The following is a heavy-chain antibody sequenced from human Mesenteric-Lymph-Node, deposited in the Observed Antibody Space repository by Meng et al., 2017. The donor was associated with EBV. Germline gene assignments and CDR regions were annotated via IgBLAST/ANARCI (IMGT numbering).Heavy chain of an antibody. CDR2: ISDSGSTV. Sequence: QVQLVGSGGGWGKAGGSLRLSCAASGFTFSDYYMSWIRQAPGKGLEWISYISDSGSTVYYADSVKGRFTISRDNARDTLYLQMNSLRAEDTAVYYCAGHYDYISPWGQGTLVTV. J-gene: IGHJ4*02. CDR1: GFTFSDYY. V-gene: IGHV3-11*01. D-gene: IGHD3-16*01. CDR3: AGHYDYISP.